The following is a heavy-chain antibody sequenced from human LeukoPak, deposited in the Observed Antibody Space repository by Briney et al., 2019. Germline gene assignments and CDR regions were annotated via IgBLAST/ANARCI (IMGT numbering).Heavy chain of an antibody. CDR3: ARGRGMEWLLYGDAYFDY. D-gene: IGHD3-3*01. CDR2: INPSGGST. Sequence: ASVKVSCKASGYTFTSYYMHWVRQAPGQGLEWMGIINPSGGSTSYAQKFQGRVTMTRDTSTSTVYMELSSLRSEGTAVYYCARGRGMEWLLYGDAYFDYWGQGTLVTVSS. V-gene: IGHV1-46*01. CDR1: GYTFTSYY. J-gene: IGHJ4*02.